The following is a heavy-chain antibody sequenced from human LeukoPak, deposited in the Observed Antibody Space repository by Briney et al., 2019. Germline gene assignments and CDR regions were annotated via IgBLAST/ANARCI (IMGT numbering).Heavy chain of an antibody. D-gene: IGHD3-9*01. J-gene: IGHJ4*02. V-gene: IGHV1-46*01. Sequence: ASVKVSCKASGYTFTSSYMHWVRQAPGQGLEWMGIINPSGGSTSYAQKFQGRVTMTRDTSTSTVYMELSSLRSEDTAVYYCARDRWNYDILTGCDYWGQGTLVTVSS. CDR1: GYTFTSSY. CDR3: ARDRWNYDILTGCDY. CDR2: INPSGGST.